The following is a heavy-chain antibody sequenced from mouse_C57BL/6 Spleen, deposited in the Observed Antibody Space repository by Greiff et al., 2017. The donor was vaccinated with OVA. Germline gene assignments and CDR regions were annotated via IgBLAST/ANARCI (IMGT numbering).Heavy chain of an antibody. J-gene: IGHJ2*01. CDR2: IYPGSGST. V-gene: IGHV1-55*01. CDR1: GYTFTSYW. D-gene: IGHD1-1*01. CDR3: ANSPYYYGSSSYFDY. Sequence: QVHVKQPGAELVKPGASVKMSCKASGYTFTSYWITWVKQRPGQGLEWIGDIYPGSGSTNYNEKFKSKATLTVDTSSSTAYMQLSSLTSEDSAVYYCANSPYYYGSSSYFDYWGQGTTLTVSS.